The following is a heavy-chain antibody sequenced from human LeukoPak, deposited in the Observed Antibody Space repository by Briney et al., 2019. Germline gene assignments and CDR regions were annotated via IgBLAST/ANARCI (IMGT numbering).Heavy chain of an antibody. V-gene: IGHV4-39*01. CDR3: ARLPEWLGWFDP. Sequence: SETLSLTCTVSGGSISSSSYYWGWILQPPGKGLEWIGSIYYSGSTYYNPSLKSRVTISVDTSKNQFSLKLSSVTAADTAVYYCARLPEWLGWFDPWGQGTLVTVSS. CDR1: GGSISSSSYY. CDR2: IYYSGST. J-gene: IGHJ5*02. D-gene: IGHD5-12*01.